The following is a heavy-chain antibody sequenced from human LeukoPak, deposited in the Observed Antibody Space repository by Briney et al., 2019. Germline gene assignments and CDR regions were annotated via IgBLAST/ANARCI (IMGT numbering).Heavy chain of an antibody. D-gene: IGHD6-19*01. Sequence: AGGSLRLSCAASGFTFSSYAMSWVRQAPGKGLEWVANIKQDGSEKYYVDSVKGRFTISRDNAKNSLYLQMNSLRAEDTAVYYCARDQQWRGYFDYWGQGTLVTVSS. CDR3: ARDQQWRGYFDY. J-gene: IGHJ4*02. CDR1: GFTFSSYA. V-gene: IGHV3-7*01. CDR2: IKQDGSEK.